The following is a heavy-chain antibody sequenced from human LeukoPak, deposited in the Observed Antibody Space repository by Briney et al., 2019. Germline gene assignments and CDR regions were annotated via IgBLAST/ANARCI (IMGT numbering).Heavy chain of an antibody. CDR3: ARAPSSDYYDSSSGSFDI. Sequence: GGSLRLSCAASGFPFSSYRVSWLRRAPGEGVEGVSNIKQDGSEKYYVDSVKGRFTISRDNAKNSLYLQMNSLRAEDTAVYYCARAPSSDYYDSSSGSFDIWGKGTMVTVSS. J-gene: IGHJ3*02. CDR1: GFPFSSYR. CDR2: IKQDGSEK. D-gene: IGHD3-22*01. V-gene: IGHV3-7*01.